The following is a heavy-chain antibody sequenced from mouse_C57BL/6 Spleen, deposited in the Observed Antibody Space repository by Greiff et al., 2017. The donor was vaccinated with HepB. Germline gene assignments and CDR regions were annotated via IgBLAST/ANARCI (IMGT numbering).Heavy chain of an antibody. CDR2: IYPGSGST. J-gene: IGHJ4*01. D-gene: IGHD1-1*01. V-gene: IGHV1-55*01. Sequence: QVQLQQPGAELVKPRASVKMSCKASGYTFTSYWITWVKQRPGQGLEWIGDIYPGSGSTNYNEKFKSKATLTVDTSSSTAYMQLSSLTSEDSAVYDCARSVGYYYGSVYYYAMDYWGQGTSVTVSS. CDR1: GYTFTSYW. CDR3: ARSVGYYYGSVYYYAMDY.